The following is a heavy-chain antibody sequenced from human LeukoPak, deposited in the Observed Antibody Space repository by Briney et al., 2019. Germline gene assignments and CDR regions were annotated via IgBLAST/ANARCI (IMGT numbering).Heavy chain of an antibody. J-gene: IGHJ5*02. CDR2: VNHSGST. Sequence: SETLSLTCTVYGGSFSNYYWSWIRQPPGKGLEWIGEVNHSGSTNYNPSLKSRVTISVDTSKNLFSLKLTSVTAADTAVYYCARSAISASALHWFDPWGQGTRVTVSS. CDR1: GGSFSNYY. D-gene: IGHD2-21*01. CDR3: ARSAISASALHWFDP. V-gene: IGHV4-34*01.